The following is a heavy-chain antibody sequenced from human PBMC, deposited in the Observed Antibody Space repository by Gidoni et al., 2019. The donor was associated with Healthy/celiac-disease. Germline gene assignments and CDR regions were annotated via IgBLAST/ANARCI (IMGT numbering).Heavy chain of an antibody. Sequence: QVQLVQSGAEVKKPGSSVKVSCKASGGTFSRYAISWVRPAPGQGLEWMGGIIPIFGTANYAQKLQGIVTITADESTSTAYMELSSLRSDDTAVYYCARVDDSSGYYLADYWGQGTLVTVSS. J-gene: IGHJ4*02. CDR1: GGTFSRYA. D-gene: IGHD3-22*01. CDR3: ARVDDSSGYYLADY. CDR2: IIPIFGTA. V-gene: IGHV1-69*01.